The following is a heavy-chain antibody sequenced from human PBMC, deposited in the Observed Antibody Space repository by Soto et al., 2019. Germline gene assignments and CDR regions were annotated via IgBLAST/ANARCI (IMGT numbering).Heavy chain of an antibody. V-gene: IGHV3-30*18. J-gene: IGHJ6*02. Sequence: QVQLVESGGGEVQPGRSLTISCAASGFTFSTYGMHWVRQTPGKGLEWVAVISYDGTNKYYADSVKGRFTISRDNFKNTLTLQLNSLIADDTAVYSCGKELGAYGDYGYYCYGMDVWGLGTRVTVSS. CDR2: ISYDGTNK. D-gene: IGHD4-17*01. CDR1: GFTFSTYG. CDR3: GKELGAYGDYGYYCYGMDV.